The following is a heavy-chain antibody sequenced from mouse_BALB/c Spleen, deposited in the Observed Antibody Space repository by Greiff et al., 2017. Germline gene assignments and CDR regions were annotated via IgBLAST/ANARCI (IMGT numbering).Heavy chain of an antibody. CDR1: GFTFSSYA. J-gene: IGHJ3*01. V-gene: IGHV5-9-4*01. D-gene: IGHD1-2*01. Sequence: VQLKESGGGLVKPGGSLKLSCAASGFTFSSYAMSWVRQSPEKRLEWVAEISSGGSYTYYPDTVTGRFTISRDNAKNTLYLEMSSLRSEDTAMYYCARDTATFAYWGQGTLVTVSA. CDR2: ISSGGSYT. CDR3: ARDTATFAY.